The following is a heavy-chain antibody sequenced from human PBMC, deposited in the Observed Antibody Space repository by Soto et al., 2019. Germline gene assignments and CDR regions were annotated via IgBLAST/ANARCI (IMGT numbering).Heavy chain of an antibody. Sequence: PSETLSLTCTVSGGSISSGGYYWSWIRQHPGKGLEWIGYIYYSGSTYYNPSLKSRVTISVDTSKNQFSLKLSSVTAADTAVYYCARDWRIVGATDYWGQGTLVTVSS. J-gene: IGHJ4*02. CDR1: GGSISSGGYY. CDR2: IYYSGST. V-gene: IGHV4-31*03. D-gene: IGHD1-26*01. CDR3: ARDWRIVGATDY.